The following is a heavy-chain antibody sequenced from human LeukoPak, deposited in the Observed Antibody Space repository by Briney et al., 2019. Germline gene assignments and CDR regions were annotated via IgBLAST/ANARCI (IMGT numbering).Heavy chain of an antibody. J-gene: IGHJ4*02. CDR1: GFTVSSNY. CDR2: IYSGGST. V-gene: IGHV3-66*01. CDR3: ARDLRGIFDY. Sequence: SGGSLRLSCAASGFTVSSNYMSWVRQAPGKGLEWVSVIYSGGSTYYADSVKGRFTISRDNSKNTLYLQMNSLRAEDTAVYYCARDLRGIFDYWGQGTLVTVSS.